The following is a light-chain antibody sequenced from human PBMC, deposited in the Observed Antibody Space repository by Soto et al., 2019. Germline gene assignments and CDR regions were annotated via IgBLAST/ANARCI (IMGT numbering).Light chain of an antibody. J-gene: IGKJ1*01. CDR2: DAS. CDR3: QQFIDGWT. CDR1: QSINNR. V-gene: IGKV1-5*01. Sequence: IQMTQSPSTLSASIGDRVTITCRASQSINNRLAWYQQMPGKAPNLLIYDASTLESGDPSRFRGSGSETEFTLTISGLQPDDFATSYCQQFIDGWTFGQGTKVEIK.